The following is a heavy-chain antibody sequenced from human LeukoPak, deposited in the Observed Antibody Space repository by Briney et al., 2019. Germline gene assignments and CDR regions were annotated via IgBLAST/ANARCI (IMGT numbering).Heavy chain of an antibody. V-gene: IGHV7-4-1*02. Sequence: APVKVSCKASGYSFTSHALNWLRQAPGQGPEWMGWLNTNTGNPTYAQGFTGRFVFSLDTSVSTAYLQISSLKAEDTAVYYCARTFDDYYGMDVWGQGTTVTVSS. J-gene: IGHJ6*02. CDR2: LNTNTGNP. CDR1: GYSFTSHA. CDR3: ARTFDDYYGMDV. D-gene: IGHD3-9*01.